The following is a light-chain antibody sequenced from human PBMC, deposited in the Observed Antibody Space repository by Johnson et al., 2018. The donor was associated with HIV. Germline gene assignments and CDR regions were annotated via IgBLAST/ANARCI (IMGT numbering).Light chain of an antibody. J-gene: IGLJ1*01. CDR2: DNN. V-gene: IGLV1-51*01. CDR1: SSNIGNNY. CDR3: GTWDSSLRVGF. Sequence: QAVLTQPPSVSAAPGQKVTISCSGSSSNIGNNYVSWYQQLPGRAPKLLIYDNNKRPSGIPDRFPGSQSGTSATLGITGLQTGEEADYYCGTWDSSLRVGFFGTGTKVTVL.